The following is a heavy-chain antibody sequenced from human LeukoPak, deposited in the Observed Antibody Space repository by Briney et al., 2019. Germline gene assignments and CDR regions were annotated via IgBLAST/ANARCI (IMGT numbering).Heavy chain of an antibody. J-gene: IGHJ4*02. CDR2: IIPICGAA. CDR3: AIGASPYDFWSGYYGY. Sequence: SVKVSCKASGGTFSSYAMSWVRQAPGQGLEWMGGIIPICGAANYAQKFQGRVTITTDESTSTAYMELSSLRSEDTAVYYCAIGASPYDFWSGYYGYWGQGTLVTVSS. V-gene: IGHV1-69*05. D-gene: IGHD3-3*01. CDR1: GGTFSSYA.